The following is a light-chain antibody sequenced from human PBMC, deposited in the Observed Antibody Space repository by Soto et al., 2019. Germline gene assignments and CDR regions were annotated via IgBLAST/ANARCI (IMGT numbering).Light chain of an antibody. CDR1: QNIRSS. CDR2: DAA. J-gene: IGKJ2*01. V-gene: IGKV3-15*01. Sequence: MTQSPSTLSASVGDRVTLSCRASQNIRSSLAWYQQRPGQAPRLLIYDAATRATGIPPRFSGGGSGTEFTVTISSLQSEDFAIYYCQQYDIWPPYTFGQGTKVDI. CDR3: QQYDIWPPYT.